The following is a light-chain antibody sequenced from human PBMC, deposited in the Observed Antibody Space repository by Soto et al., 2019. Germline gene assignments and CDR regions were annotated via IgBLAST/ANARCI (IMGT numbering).Light chain of an antibody. J-gene: IGKJ4*01. CDR2: DAS. V-gene: IGKV1-12*01. Sequence: DIQMTQSPSSVSASVGDRVTITCRASRNIKTSLAWYQQRPGKGPELLIYDASTLQSGVPSRISGSGSGTEFPLTISRLQPEAFSIFYCQKINSFPPTFGGGTKVTI. CDR3: QKINSFPPT. CDR1: RNIKTS.